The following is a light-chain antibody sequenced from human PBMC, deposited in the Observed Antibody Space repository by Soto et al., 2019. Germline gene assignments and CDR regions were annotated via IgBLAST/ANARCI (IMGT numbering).Light chain of an antibody. Sequence: QSVLTQPPSVSGAPGQRVTISCTGSSSNIGAGYDVHWYQQLPGTAPKLLIYGNSNRPAGVPDRYSGSKSGTSASLAITGIQAEDEADYDCQSYDSSLSGPSYVFGTGTKVPVL. CDR2: GNS. J-gene: IGLJ1*01. CDR3: QSYDSSLSGPSYV. V-gene: IGLV1-40*01. CDR1: SSNIGAGYD.